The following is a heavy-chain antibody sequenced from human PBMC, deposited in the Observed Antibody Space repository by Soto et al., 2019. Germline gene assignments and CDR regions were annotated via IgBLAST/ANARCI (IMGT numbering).Heavy chain of an antibody. CDR2: VYNSGST. Sequence: SETLSLTCTVSGGSISSNYCTWIRQPPGKGLGWIGYVYNSGSTNYNPSLKSRVTISEDTSKSQFSLKVNSMTAADTAVYYCARYRREAVAGYTLDNWGQGILVTVSS. J-gene: IGHJ4*02. V-gene: IGHV4-59*01. CDR1: GGSISSNY. D-gene: IGHD6-13*01. CDR3: ARYRREAVAGYTLDN.